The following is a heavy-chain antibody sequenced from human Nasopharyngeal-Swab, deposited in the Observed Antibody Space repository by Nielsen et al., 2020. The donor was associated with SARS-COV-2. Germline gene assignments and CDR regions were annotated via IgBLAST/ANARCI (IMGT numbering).Heavy chain of an antibody. V-gene: IGHV3-74*01. CDR3: GSVVDI. Sequence: VRQAPGKGLVWVSGIDGDGIRTFYADSVKGRFTVSRDNAKNTLYLQMNSLRVEDTAVYYCGSVVDIWGHGTMVTVSS. D-gene: IGHD2-21*01. J-gene: IGHJ3*02. CDR2: IDGDGIRT.